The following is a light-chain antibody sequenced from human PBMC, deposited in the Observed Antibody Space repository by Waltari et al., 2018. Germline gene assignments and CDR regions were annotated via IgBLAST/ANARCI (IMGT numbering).Light chain of an antibody. J-gene: IGKJ4*01. CDR1: QSVSSN. Sequence: EIVMTQSPATLSVSPGERATLSCRASQSVSSNLAWYQQKPGQAPRLLMYGASTRATGIPAMFSGSGSGTEFTLTISSLQSEDFALYYCQQYNNWPPRATFGGGTKVELK. CDR3: QQYNNWPPRAT. V-gene: IGKV3D-15*01. CDR2: GAS.